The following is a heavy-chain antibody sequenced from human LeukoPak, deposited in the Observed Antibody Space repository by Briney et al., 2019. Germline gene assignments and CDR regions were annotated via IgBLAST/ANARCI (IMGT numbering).Heavy chain of an antibody. CDR3: ARNGPGVRYYDSSGPFPQAYFDY. J-gene: IGHJ4*02. V-gene: IGHV4-4*02. D-gene: IGHD3-22*01. CDR2: IYHSGST. Sequence: PSGTLSLTCAVSGGSISSSNWRSWVRQPPGKGLEWIGEIYHSGSTNYNPSLKSRVTISVDKSKNQFSLKLSSVTAADTAVYYCARNGPGVRYYDSSGPFPQAYFDYWGQGTLVTVSS. CDR1: GGSISSSNW.